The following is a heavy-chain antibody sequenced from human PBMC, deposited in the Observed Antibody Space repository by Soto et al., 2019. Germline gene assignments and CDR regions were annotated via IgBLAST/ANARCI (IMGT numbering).Heavy chain of an antibody. Sequence: ESGGGVVQPGRSQRLSCAASGFTFSNYGMHWVRQAPGKGLEWVAVISYDGSNKYYADSVKGRFTISRDNSKNTLYLQMNSLRAEDTAVYYCAKDLGSGSYLFDAFDIWGQGTMVTVSS. CDR3: AKDLGSGSYLFDAFDI. J-gene: IGHJ3*02. CDR2: ISYDGSNK. CDR1: GFTFSNYG. D-gene: IGHD1-26*01. V-gene: IGHV3-30*18.